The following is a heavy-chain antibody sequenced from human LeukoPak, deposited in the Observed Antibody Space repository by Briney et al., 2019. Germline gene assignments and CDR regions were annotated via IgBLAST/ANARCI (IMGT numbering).Heavy chain of an antibody. CDR3: ARDLVSSSWYTPNYYYYYYMDV. CDR1: GFTFSSYA. V-gene: IGHV3-30-3*01. CDR2: ISYDGSNK. D-gene: IGHD6-13*01. J-gene: IGHJ6*03. Sequence: PGGSLRPSCAASGFTFSSYAMHWVRQAPGKGLEWVAVISYDGSNKYYADSVKGRFTISRDNSKNTLYLQMNSLRAEDTAVYYCARDLVSSSWYTPNYYYYYYMDVWGKGTTVTV.